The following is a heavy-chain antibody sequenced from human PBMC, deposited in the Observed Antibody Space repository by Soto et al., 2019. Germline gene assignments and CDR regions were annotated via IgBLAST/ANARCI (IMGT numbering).Heavy chain of an antibody. V-gene: IGHV4-31*03. CDR3: GRDAVTKRDFYYYGMDV. CDR2: ISYSGST. D-gene: IGHD4-4*01. CDR1: GGSIKNSGYY. J-gene: IGHJ6*02. Sequence: QVQLQESGPGLVKPSQTLSLTCTVSGGSIKNSGYYWSWIRQHPEKGLEWIGYISYSGSTDYAPSHQSRVTMSVDTSKNQFFLNLTSVTAADTAVYYCGRDAVTKRDFYYYGMDVWGRGTTVTVSS.